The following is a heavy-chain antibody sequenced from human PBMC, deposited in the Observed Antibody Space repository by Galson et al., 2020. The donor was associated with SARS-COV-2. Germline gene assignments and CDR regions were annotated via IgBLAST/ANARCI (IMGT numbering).Heavy chain of an antibody. J-gene: IGHJ3*02. CDR2: ISGYNGDT. CDR1: GYAFSRCG. CDR3: ARDRPVVSYFEVVVTATDAFDI. D-gene: IGHD2-21*02. Sequence: ASVKVSCKASGYAFSRCGISWVRQAPGQGLEWMGWISGYNGDTNYAQNLQGRVTMTTDTSTNTAYMELRSLRSDDTAVYYCARDRPVVSYFEVVVTATDAFDIWGQGTMVTVSS. V-gene: IGHV1-18*01.